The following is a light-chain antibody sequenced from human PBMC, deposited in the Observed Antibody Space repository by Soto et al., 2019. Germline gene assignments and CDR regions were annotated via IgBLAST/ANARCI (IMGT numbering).Light chain of an antibody. CDR3: QSYDSSLSGFYV. CDR1: SSKIGAGYD. V-gene: IGLV1-40*01. CDR2: ANS. J-gene: IGLJ1*01. Sequence: QSVLSQPPSVSGAPGQRVTISCTGSSSKIGAGYDVHWYQQLPGRAPKLLIYANSNRPSGVPDRFSGSRSGTSASPAITGLQAEDEADYSCQSYDSSLSGFYVFGTGTKVTVL.